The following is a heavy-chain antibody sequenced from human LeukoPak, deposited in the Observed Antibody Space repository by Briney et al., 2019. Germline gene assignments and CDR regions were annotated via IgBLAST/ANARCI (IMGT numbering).Heavy chain of an antibody. CDR1: GGSFSGHY. D-gene: IGHD3-22*01. V-gene: IGHV4-34*01. J-gene: IGHJ4*02. Sequence: SETLSLTCAVNGGSFSGHYGSWIRQPPGKGLEWIGEIQPSGNPDYNPSLESRVTVTLDTSKSHLSLKLTSVTAADTAVYYCARGYDSKKTGYWGQGTLVTVSS. CDR2: IQPSGNP. CDR3: ARGYDSKKTGY.